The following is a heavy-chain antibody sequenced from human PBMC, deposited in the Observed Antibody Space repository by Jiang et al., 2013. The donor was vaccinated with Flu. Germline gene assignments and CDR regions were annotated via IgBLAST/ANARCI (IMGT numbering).Heavy chain of an antibody. CDR3: ARDPVAYYDSSGYYFDY. J-gene: IGHJ4*02. CDR1: GYSFTNYY. V-gene: IGHV1-69*04. CDR2: IIPILGIA. D-gene: IGHD3-22*01. Sequence: SGAEVKKPGASVKVSCTASGYSFTNYYMHWVRQAPGQGLEWMGRIIPILGIANYAQKFQGRVTITADKSTSTAYMELSSLRSEDTAVYYCARDPVAYYDSSGYYFDYWGQGTLVTVSS.